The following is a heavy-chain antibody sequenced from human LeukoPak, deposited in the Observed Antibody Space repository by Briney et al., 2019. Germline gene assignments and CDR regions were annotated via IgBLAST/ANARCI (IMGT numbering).Heavy chain of an antibody. V-gene: IGHV3-21*01. CDR2: ISISSSYI. CDR3: ARGAPGYSYGSRFDY. Sequence: GGSLRLSCAASAFTFSSYSMNWVRQAPGKGLEWVSSISISSSYIYYADSVKGQFTISRDNAKNTLYLQMNSLRAEDTAVYYCARGAPGYSYGSRFDYWGQGTLVTVSS. J-gene: IGHJ4*02. D-gene: IGHD5-18*01. CDR1: AFTFSSYS.